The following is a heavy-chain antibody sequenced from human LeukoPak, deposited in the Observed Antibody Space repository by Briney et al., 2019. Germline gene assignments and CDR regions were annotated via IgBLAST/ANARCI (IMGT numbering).Heavy chain of an antibody. D-gene: IGHD3-22*01. CDR2: IHYTGST. J-gene: IGHJ4*02. CDR3: ARATSDYYFGDY. V-gene: IGHV4-31*03. CDR1: GGSISGGYY. Sequence: SQTLSLTCNVSGGSISGGYYWTWIRQHPGKGLEWVGYIHYTGSTYYNPSLKSRITVSVDMSKNQFSLKLNSVTAADTAVYYCARATSDYYFGDYWGQGTLVTVSS.